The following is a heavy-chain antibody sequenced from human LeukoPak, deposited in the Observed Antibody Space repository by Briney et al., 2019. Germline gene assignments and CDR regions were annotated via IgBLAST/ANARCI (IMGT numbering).Heavy chain of an antibody. D-gene: IGHD3-22*01. CDR3: ARGGYYDSSGYLVAPPFAFDI. J-gene: IGHJ3*02. CDR2: ISSSSSTI. Sequence: GGSLRLSCAASGFTFSNAWMSWVRQAPGKGLDWVSYISSSSSTIYYADSVKGRFTISRDNAKNSLYLQMNSLRDEDTAVYYCARGGYYDSSGYLVAPPFAFDIWGQGTMVTVSS. V-gene: IGHV3-48*02. CDR1: GFTFSNAW.